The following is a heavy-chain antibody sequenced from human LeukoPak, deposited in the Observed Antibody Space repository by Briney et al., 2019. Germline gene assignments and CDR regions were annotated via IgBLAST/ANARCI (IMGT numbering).Heavy chain of an antibody. Sequence: GASVKVSCKASGYTFIDYYLHWVRQAPGRGLEWMGWINPNSGGPNYAQKFQGRVTMTRDTSIGTAYMDLSGLTSDDTAVYYCARDAIVRDYSNSDYWGQGTLVTVSS. CDR1: GYTFIDYY. J-gene: IGHJ4*02. V-gene: IGHV1-2*02. CDR2: INPNSGGP. CDR3: ARDAIVRDYSNSDY. D-gene: IGHD4-11*01.